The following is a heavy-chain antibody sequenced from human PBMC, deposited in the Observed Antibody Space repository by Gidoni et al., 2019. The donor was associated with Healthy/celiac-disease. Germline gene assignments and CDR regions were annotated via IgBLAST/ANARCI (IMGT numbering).Heavy chain of an antibody. J-gene: IGHJ3*02. D-gene: IGHD6-19*01. CDR1: GGTFSSYA. Sequence: QVQLVQSGAEGKKPGSSVKVSCKASGGTFSSYAISWVRQAPGQGLEWMGRIIPILGIANYAQKFQGRVTITADKSTSTAYMELSSLRSEDTAVYYCARDRGGAVAGDAFDIWGQGTMVTVSS. CDR3: ARDRGGAVAGDAFDI. CDR2: IIPILGIA. V-gene: IGHV1-69*04.